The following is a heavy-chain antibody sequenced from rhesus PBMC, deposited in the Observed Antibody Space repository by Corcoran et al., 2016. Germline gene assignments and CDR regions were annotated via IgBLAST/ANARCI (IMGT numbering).Heavy chain of an antibody. CDR1: GGSVSSSNW. J-gene: IGHJ4*01. Sequence: QVQLQESGPGLVKPSETLSLTCAVSGGSVSSSNWWSWIRQPPGKGLEWIGYIIGCSGSTYYNPYLKSRGTMSTDTSKNQFSLKLSAVTAADTAVYYCAREDPGGIAAAGVDYWGQGVLVTVSS. CDR3: AREDPGGIAAAGVDY. D-gene: IGHD6-43*01. CDR2: IIGCSGST. V-gene: IGHV4-65*01.